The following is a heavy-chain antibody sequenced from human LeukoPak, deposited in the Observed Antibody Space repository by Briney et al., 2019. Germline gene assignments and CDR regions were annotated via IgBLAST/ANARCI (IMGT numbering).Heavy chain of an antibody. Sequence: GRSLRLSCAASGFTVSSYAMHWVRQAPGKGLEWVAVISYDESNQYYADSVKGRFTISRDNSKNTLSLQMNSLRVEDTAVYYCARCSYGHFDYWGQGTLVTVSS. D-gene: IGHD5-18*01. V-gene: IGHV3-30*04. J-gene: IGHJ4*02. CDR2: ISYDESNQ. CDR1: GFTVSSYA. CDR3: ARCSYGHFDY.